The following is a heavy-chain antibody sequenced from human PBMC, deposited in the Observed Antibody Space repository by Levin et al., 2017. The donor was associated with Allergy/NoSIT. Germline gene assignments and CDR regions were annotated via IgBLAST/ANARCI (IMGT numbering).Heavy chain of an antibody. CDR1: GFTFSSYG. CDR3: ARSAAQGGGGI. Sequence: SCAASGFTFSSYGMHWVRQAPGKGLEWVAVIWYDGSNKYYADSVKGRFTISRDNSKNTLYLQMNSLRAEDTAVYYCARSAAQGGGGIWGQGTMVTVSS. J-gene: IGHJ3*02. V-gene: IGHV3-33*01. CDR2: IWYDGSNK. D-gene: IGHD6-13*01.